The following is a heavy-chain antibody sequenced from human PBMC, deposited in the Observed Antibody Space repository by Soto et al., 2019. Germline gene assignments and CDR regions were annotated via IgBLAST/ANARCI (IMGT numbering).Heavy chain of an antibody. V-gene: IGHV3-30*18. CDR2: VSHDGRNT. J-gene: IGHJ4*02. CDR1: GFTFSAYA. CDR3: AKGGRQWLVTSDFNY. Sequence: VQLVESGGGVVQPGRSLRLSCAASGFTFSAYAMHWVRQAPGKGLEWVAVVSHDGRNTQYADSVKGRFTLSRDSSKNTVSLEMTSLRAEDTAVYYCAKGGRQWLVTSDFNYWGQGALVTVSS. D-gene: IGHD6-19*01.